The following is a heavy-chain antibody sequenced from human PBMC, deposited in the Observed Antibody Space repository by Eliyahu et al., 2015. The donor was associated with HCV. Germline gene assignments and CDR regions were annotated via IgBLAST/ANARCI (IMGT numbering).Heavy chain of an antibody. J-gene: IGHJ4*02. CDR2: INPNSGGT. CDR1: GYTFTGYY. Sequence: EVKKPGASVKVSCKASGYTFTGYYMHWVRQAPGQGLEWMGWINPNSGGTNYAQKFQGRVTMTRDTSISTAYMELSRLRSDDTAVYYCARIPEVRGYSYGYEPGPYYFDYWGQGTLVTVSS. CDR3: ARIPEVRGYSYGYEPGPYYFDY. V-gene: IGHV1-2*02. D-gene: IGHD5-18*01.